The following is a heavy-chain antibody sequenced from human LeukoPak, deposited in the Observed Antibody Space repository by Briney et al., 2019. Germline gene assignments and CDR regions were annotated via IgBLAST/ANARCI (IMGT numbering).Heavy chain of an antibody. D-gene: IGHD3-10*01. CDR2: ISGSGGST. V-gene: IGHV3-23*01. J-gene: IGHJ4*02. CDR1: GFTFSSYA. CDR3: ATEQVLLWFGESTDY. Sequence: GGSLRLSCAASGFTFSSYAMSWVRQAPGKGLEWVSAISGSGGSTYYADSVKGRFTISRDNSKNTLYLQMNSLRAEDTAVYYCATEQVLLWFGESTDYWGQGTLVTVSS.